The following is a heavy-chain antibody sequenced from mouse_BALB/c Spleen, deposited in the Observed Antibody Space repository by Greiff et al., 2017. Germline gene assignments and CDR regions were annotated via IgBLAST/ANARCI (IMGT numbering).Heavy chain of an antibody. CDR2: INPSNGRT. Sequence: QVQLKQPGAELVKPGASVKLSCKASGYTFTSYWMHWVKQRPGQGLEWIGEINPSNGRTNYNEKFKSKATLTVDKSSSTAYMQLSSLTSEDSAVYYCARSGYGNYIYAMDYWGQGTSVTVSS. CDR1: GYTFTSYW. D-gene: IGHD2-10*02. CDR3: ARSGYGNYIYAMDY. J-gene: IGHJ4*01. V-gene: IGHV1S81*02.